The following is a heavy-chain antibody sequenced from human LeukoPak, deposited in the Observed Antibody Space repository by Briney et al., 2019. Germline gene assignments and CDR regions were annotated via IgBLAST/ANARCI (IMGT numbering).Heavy chain of an antibody. Sequence: ASVKVSCKTSGYTFKSYYMHWVRQAPGQGLEWMGWINPNSGGIHYAQKFQGRVSMTRDTSINTAYMELSSLRSDDTAVYYCAKGLDASGTNGMDVWGQGTTVTVSS. CDR2: INPNSGGI. J-gene: IGHJ6*02. V-gene: IGHV1-2*02. CDR1: GYTFKSYY. D-gene: IGHD3-10*01. CDR3: AKGLDASGTNGMDV.